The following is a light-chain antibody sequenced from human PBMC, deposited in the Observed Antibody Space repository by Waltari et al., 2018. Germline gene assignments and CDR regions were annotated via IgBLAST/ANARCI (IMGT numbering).Light chain of an antibody. CDR3: SSYGGRNNLI. CDR1: SSDIGDYNF. J-gene: IGLJ2*01. CDR2: EVS. V-gene: IGLV2-8*01. Sequence: QSALTQPPSASGSPGQSVTISCTGTSSDIGDYNFVSWYQQHPGKAPKLMIYEVSKRPSGVPVRFSGYKSGYTASLTVSGLQAEDEAEYYCSSYGGRNNLIFGGGTKLTVL.